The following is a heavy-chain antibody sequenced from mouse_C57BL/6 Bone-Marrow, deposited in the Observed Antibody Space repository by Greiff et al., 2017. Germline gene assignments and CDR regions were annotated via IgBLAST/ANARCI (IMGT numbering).Heavy chain of an antibody. V-gene: IGHV1-47*01. J-gene: IGHJ4*01. Sequence: VQLQESGAELVKPGASVKMSCKASGYTFTTYPIEWLKQNHGKSLEWIGNFHPYNDDTKYNEKFKGKATFTVEKSSITVYLELSRFTSEDTAVYDCAVERRYAMDYWGQGTSVTVSS. CDR3: AVERRYAMDY. CDR2: FHPYNDDT. CDR1: GYTFTTYP.